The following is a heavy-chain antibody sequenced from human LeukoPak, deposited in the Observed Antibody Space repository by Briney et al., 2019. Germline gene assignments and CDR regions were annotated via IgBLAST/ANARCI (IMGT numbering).Heavy chain of an antibody. CDR1: GXSFSASA. CDR2: IRNKASSYVT. D-gene: IGHD2-8*02. CDR3: TSGPDYFDY. Sequence: GGSLKLPCTASGXSFSASAMHWVQQASGKGQEWVGRIRNKASSYVTAYAASLKGRFTISRDDSKNTAYLQMNSLKTEDTAVYYCTSGPDYFDYWGQGTLVTVSS. V-gene: IGHV3-73*01. J-gene: IGHJ4*02.